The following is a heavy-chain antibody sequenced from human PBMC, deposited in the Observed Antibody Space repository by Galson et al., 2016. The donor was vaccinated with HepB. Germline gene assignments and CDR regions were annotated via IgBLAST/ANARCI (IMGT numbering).Heavy chain of an antibody. CDR2: ISAYNGNT. CDR3: ARDKALAARWPFDP. V-gene: IGHV1-18*01. CDR1: GYTFSNYG. D-gene: IGHD6-19*01. Sequence: SVKVSCKASGYTFSNYGISWVRQAPGQGLEWMGWISAYNGNTDYAQKFQGRVTMTTDTSTSTAYMEMRSLRSDDTAWYYCARDKALAARWPFDPWGQGTLVTVSS. J-gene: IGHJ5*02.